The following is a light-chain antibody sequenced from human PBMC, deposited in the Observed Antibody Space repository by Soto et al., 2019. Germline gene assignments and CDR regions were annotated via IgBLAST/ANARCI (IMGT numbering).Light chain of an antibody. Sequence: QSALTQPPSASGSPGQSVTISCTGTSSDFGAYYSVSWYQQHPGKAPKLMIYEVTKRPSGVPDRFSGSKSGSTASLTVSGLQTEDEADYYCSSYAGSYHLAVFGTGTKVT. V-gene: IGLV2-8*01. CDR1: SSDFGAYYS. CDR3: SSYAGSYHLAV. J-gene: IGLJ1*01. CDR2: EVT.